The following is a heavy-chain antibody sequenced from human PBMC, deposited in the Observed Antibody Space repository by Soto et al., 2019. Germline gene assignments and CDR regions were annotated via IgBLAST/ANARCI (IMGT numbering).Heavy chain of an antibody. V-gene: IGHV1-18*01. D-gene: IGHD6-19*01. Sequence: ASVKVSCNASGGTFRSYAISCVWQAPGQGLEWMGWISAYNGNTNYAQKIQGRVTMTTDTSTSTAYMELRSLRSDDTAVYYCASSKPSSGWSKFDPWGQGTLVTVSS. CDR2: ISAYNGNT. CDR3: ASSKPSSGWSKFDP. J-gene: IGHJ5*02. CDR1: GGTFRSYA.